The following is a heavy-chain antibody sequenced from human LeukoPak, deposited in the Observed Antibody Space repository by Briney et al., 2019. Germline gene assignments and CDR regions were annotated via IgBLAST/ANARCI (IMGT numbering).Heavy chain of an antibody. J-gene: IGHJ6*02. CDR1: GYTFTDYY. Sequence: ASVKVSCKASGYTFTDYYMHWVRQAPGQGLEWMGWINPNSGATNYAQKFQGRVTMTRDTSISTAYMELSRLRSDDTAVYYCAKATSLVVPAADHYYYGLDVWGQGTTVTVS. CDR3: AKATSLVVPAADHYYYGLDV. V-gene: IGHV1-2*02. D-gene: IGHD2-2*01. CDR2: INPNSGAT.